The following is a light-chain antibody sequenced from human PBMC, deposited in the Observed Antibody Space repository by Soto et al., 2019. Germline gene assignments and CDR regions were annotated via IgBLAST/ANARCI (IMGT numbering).Light chain of an antibody. J-gene: IGLJ3*02. V-gene: IGLV2-14*01. CDR3: ISYTPSSTWV. CDR1: SSDVGGYNY. Sequence: QSALTQPASVSGSPGQSITISCTGTSSDVGGYNYVSWYQQHPGKAPKLMIYEVSNRPSGVSNRFSGSKSGNTASLTISGLQAEDEADYYCISYTPSSTWVFGGGTKLTVL. CDR2: EVS.